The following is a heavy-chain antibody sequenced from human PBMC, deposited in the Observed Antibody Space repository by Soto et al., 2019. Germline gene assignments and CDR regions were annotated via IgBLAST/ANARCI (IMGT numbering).Heavy chain of an antibody. CDR2: IIPIFGTA. Sequence: SVEVSCKSSVCTFSSYAGGWVRQAPGQGLEWMGGIIPIFGTANYSQKFQGRVTITADESTSTAYMELSSLRSEDTAVYYCARQGIAARPSFSFDDWAQGTLVTVPS. CDR3: ARQGIAARPSFSFDD. CDR1: VCTFSSYA. J-gene: IGHJ4*02. D-gene: IGHD6-6*01. V-gene: IGHV1-69*13.